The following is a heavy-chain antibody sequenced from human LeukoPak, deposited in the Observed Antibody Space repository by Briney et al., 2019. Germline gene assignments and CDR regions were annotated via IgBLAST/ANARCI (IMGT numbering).Heavy chain of an antibody. Sequence: SETLSLTCAVYGGSFSGYYWSWIRHPPGKGLEWIGEINHSGSTNYNPSLKSRVTISVDTSKTQFSLKLSSVTAADTAVYYCARGGPLIAVAGRRWFDPWGQGTLVTVSS. V-gene: IGHV4-34*01. D-gene: IGHD6-19*01. J-gene: IGHJ5*02. CDR1: GGSFSGYY. CDR3: ARGGPLIAVAGRRWFDP. CDR2: INHSGST.